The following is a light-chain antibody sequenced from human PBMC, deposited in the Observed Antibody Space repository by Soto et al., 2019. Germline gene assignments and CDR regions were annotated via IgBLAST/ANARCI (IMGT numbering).Light chain of an antibody. Sequence: AIQLTQSPSSLSASVGDRVSITCRASQGISSALAWYQQKPGKAPKLLIHDASTLESGVPSRFSGSGSGTDFTLTISRLEPEDFAVYYCQQYGSSPWTFGQGTKVDIK. V-gene: IGKV1-13*02. CDR2: DAS. CDR1: QGISSA. CDR3: QQYGSSPWT. J-gene: IGKJ1*01.